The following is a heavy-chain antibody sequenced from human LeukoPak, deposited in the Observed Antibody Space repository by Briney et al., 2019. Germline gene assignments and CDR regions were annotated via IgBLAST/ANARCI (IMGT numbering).Heavy chain of an antibody. CDR2: ISSSGGST. D-gene: IGHD6-13*01. V-gene: IGHV3-64*01. CDR3: ARDLRSSYDY. J-gene: IGHJ4*02. CDR1: GLTSTTDP. Sequence: GRSPRLSSAASGLTSTTDPMHCGRGSPGKGLEYVSSISSSGGSTYYANSVKGRFTISRDNTKNTLDLQMGSLRAEDMAVYYCARDLRSSYDYWGQGTLVTVSS.